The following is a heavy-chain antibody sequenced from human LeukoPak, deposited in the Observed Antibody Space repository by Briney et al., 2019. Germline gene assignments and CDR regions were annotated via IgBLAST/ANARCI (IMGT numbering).Heavy chain of an antibody. V-gene: IGHV3-74*01. Sequence: GGSLRLSCAASGFSFSSYWMHWVRQAPGKGLVWVSRINGDGRSTRYADSVKGRFTISRDNAKNTLYLQMNSLRAEDTAVYYCARGGLNALEAFDIWGQGTLVTVCS. D-gene: IGHD1-1*01. CDR3: ARGGLNALEAFDI. CDR2: INGDGRST. J-gene: IGHJ3*02. CDR1: GFSFSSYW.